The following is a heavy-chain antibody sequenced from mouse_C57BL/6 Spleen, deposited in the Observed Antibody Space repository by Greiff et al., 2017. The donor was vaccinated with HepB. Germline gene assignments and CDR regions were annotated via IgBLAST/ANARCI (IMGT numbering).Heavy chain of an antibody. J-gene: IGHJ3*01. V-gene: IGHV1-64*01. CDR2: SHPNSGST. D-gene: IGHD1-1*01. CDR1: GYTFTSYW. Sequence: QVQQPGAELVKPGASVKLSCKASGYTFTSYWMHWVKQRPGQGLVWIGMSHPNSGSTNYNEKYKSKAKLTVDKSSSTAYRHLSSMTSEDSAVYYGAREDDGSSDGRFAYWGQGTLVTVSA. CDR3: AREDDGSSDGRFAY.